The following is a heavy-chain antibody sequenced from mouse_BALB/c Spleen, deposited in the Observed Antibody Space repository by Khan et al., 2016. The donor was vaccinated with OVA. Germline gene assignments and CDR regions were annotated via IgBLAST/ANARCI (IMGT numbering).Heavy chain of an antibody. Sequence: QVQLKQSGPDLVKPGASVRISCKASGYTFTTYYIHWVKQRPGQGLEWIGWIYPGSFNTNYSEKFKGKATLTADKSSSTAYMHLNSLTSEDSAVYFYARDDYFLEDAMDHWGQGTSVTVSS. CDR3: ARDDYFLEDAMDH. CDR1: GYTFTTYY. V-gene: IGHV1S56*01. CDR2: IYPGSFNT. J-gene: IGHJ4*01. D-gene: IGHD2-4*01.